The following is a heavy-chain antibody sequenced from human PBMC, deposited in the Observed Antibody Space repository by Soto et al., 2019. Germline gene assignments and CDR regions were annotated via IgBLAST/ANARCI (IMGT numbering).Heavy chain of an antibody. CDR2: ISANNGDT. CDR3: AREDGYGLHYY. J-gene: IGHJ4*02. V-gene: IGHV1-18*01. CDR1: GYTFSNYG. Sequence: QVQLVQSGAEVKKPGASVKVSCEASGYTFSNYGISWVRQAPGQGLEWMGWISANNGDTNYAQKLQGRVTMTTDTVTPTAAMELRSLRSDDTAVYYCAREDGYGLHYYWSQGTLFTVSS. D-gene: IGHD5-18*01.